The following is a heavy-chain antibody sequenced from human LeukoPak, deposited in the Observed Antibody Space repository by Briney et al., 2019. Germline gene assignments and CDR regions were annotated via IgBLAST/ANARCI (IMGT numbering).Heavy chain of an antibody. CDR3: ARLQFGSFDI. Sequence: SETLSLTCTVSGGSISSSSYYWSWIRQPAGKGLEWIGRVYTSGSTSGSTNYNPSLTSRVTISMDTSKNQFSLKLNSVTAADTAVYYCARLQFGSFDIWGQGTMVTVSS. CDR2: VYTSGST. J-gene: IGHJ3*02. CDR1: GGSISSSSYY. V-gene: IGHV4-61*02. D-gene: IGHD4-11*01.